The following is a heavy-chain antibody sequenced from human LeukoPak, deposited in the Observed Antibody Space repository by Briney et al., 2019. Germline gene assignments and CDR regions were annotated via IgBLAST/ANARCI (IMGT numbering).Heavy chain of an antibody. J-gene: IGHJ6*03. V-gene: IGHV3-74*01. CDR1: GFTFSGFW. CDR3: ARDLWHIARYGHYMDV. D-gene: IGHD2-21*01. CDR2: INSDGSST. Sequence: GGSLRLSCAASGFTFSGFWMHWVRQTPGKGLVGVSRINSDGSSTNYADSVKGRFTISRDNAKNSLYLQMNSLRAEDTAVYYCARDLWHIARYGHYMDVWGKGTTVTISS.